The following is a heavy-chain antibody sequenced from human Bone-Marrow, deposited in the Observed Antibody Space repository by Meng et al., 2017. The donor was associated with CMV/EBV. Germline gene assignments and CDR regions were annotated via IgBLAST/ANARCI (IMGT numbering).Heavy chain of an antibody. CDR1: GFTFSSYS. Sequence: GGSLRLSCAASGFTFSSYSMNWVRQAPGKGLEWVSSISSSSSYIYYADSVKGRFTISRDNAKNSLYLQMNSLRAEDTAVYYCARVGYCSSTSCSSHFDYWGQGTLVTVSS. CDR2: ISSSSSYI. J-gene: IGHJ4*02. CDR3: ARVGYCSSTSCSSHFDY. V-gene: IGHV3-21*01. D-gene: IGHD2-2*01.